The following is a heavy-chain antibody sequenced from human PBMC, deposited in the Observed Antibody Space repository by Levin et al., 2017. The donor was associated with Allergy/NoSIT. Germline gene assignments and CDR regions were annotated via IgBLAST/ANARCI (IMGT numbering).Heavy chain of an antibody. J-gene: IGHJ4*02. D-gene: IGHD3-9*01. CDR1: GGSISSYY. CDR3: ARGYYDILTGYNQREFFDY. CDR2: IYYSGST. Sequence: SETLSLTCTVSGGSISSYYWSWIRQPPGKGLEWIGYIYYSGSTNYNPSLKSRVTISVDTSKNQFSLKLSSVTAADTAVYYCARGYYDILTGYNQREFFDYWGQGTLVTVSS. V-gene: IGHV4-59*01.